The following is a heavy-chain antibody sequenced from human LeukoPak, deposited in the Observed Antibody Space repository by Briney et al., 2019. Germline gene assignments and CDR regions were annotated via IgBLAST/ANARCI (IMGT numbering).Heavy chain of an antibody. D-gene: IGHD6-19*01. J-gene: IGHJ4*02. CDR1: GGPISSYY. Sequence: SETLSLTCTVSGGPISSYYWSWIRQPPGKGLEWIGYIYYSGSTNYNPSLKSRVTISVDTSKNQFSLKLSSVTAADTAVYYCARAETQWLASYYFDYWGQGTLVTVSS. CDR2: IYYSGST. V-gene: IGHV4-59*01. CDR3: ARAETQWLASYYFDY.